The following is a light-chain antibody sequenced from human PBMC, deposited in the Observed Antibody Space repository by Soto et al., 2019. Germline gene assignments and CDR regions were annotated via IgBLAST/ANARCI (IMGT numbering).Light chain of an antibody. CDR2: DVS. J-gene: IGLJ1*01. V-gene: IGLV2-14*03. Sequence: QSVLTQPASVSGSPGQSITVSCIGTSSDVGRYNFVSWYQQHPGKAPKLVIYDVSNRPSGVSNRFSGSESGNTASLTISGLQAEDEADYYCTSYTTSTTYVFGTGTKVTVL. CDR3: TSYTTSTTYV. CDR1: SSDVGRYNF.